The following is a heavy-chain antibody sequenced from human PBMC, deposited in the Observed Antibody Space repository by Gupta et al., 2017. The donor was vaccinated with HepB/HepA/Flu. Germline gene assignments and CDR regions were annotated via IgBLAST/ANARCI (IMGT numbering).Heavy chain of an antibody. CDR3: ESSPTPPKAEFWSSPFDS. D-gene: IGHD3-3*01. J-gene: IGHJ4*02. V-gene: IGHV4-31*11. CDR2: IFYSGTT. Sequence: QVQLQESGPGLVKPSQTLSLTCAVSGGSISSGRYYWSWIRQHPGKDLEWMGDIFYSGTTYLRKSIKMRGTISLDKYKNQFARKLHPVNEEEKAVYYCESSPTPPKAEFWSSPFDSWGQGTLVTVSS. CDR1: GGSISSGRYY.